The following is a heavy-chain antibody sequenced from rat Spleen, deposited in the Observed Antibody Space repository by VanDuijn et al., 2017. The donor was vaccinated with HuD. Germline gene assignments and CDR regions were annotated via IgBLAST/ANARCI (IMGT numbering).Heavy chain of an antibody. CDR2: ISYGDTSGHSST. D-gene: IGHD1-9*01. J-gene: IGHJ2*01. CDR3: ARRHYGYTDYFDY. CDR1: GLTFSDYN. V-gene: IGHV5-7*01. Sequence: EVQLVESGGGLVQPGGSLKLSCAVSGLTFSDYNMAWVRQAPRKGLEWVATISYGDTSGHSSTYYRDSVKGRFTISRDIAKSTLSLQMDSLRSEDTATYYCARRHYGYTDYFDYWGQGVMVTVSS.